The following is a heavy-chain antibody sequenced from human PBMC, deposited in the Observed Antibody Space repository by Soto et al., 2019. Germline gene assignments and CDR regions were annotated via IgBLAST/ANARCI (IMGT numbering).Heavy chain of an antibody. J-gene: IGHJ4*02. V-gene: IGHV4-34*01. D-gene: IGHD5-12*01. CDR2: INHSGST. Sequence: QVQLQQWGAGLLKPSETLSLTCAVYGGSFSRYYWSWIRQPPGKGLEWIGEINHSGSTNYNPSLKSRVTISVDTSKNQFSLKLSSVTAADTAVYYCASAVATIGWGVYWGQGTLVTVSS. CDR3: ASAVATIGWGVY. CDR1: GGSFSRYY.